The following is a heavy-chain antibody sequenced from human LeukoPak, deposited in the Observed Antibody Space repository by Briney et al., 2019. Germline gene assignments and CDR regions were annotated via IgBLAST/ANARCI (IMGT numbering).Heavy chain of an antibody. D-gene: IGHD6-19*01. Sequence: PGGSLRLSCAASGFTFSSHWMHWVRQAPGKGLVWVSRINSDGSSISYVDSVKGRFTISRDNAKNTLYLQMNSLRAEDTAVYYCARDRDSSGLLNWFDPWGQGTLVTVSS. J-gene: IGHJ5*02. CDR3: ARDRDSSGLLNWFDP. CDR1: GFTFSSHW. V-gene: IGHV3-74*01. CDR2: INSDGSSI.